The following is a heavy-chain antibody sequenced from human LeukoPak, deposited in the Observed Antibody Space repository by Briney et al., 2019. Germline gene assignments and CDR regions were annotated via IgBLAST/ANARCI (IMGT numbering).Heavy chain of an antibody. CDR1: GFTFTNYG. Sequence: GGSLRLSCAASGFTFTNYGMHWVRQAPGKGLEWVAVIWYDGSIKYYADSVKGRFTISRDNPKNTLYLQMNSLRAEDTAVYYCARLRITIFGAVSGAFDIWGQGTMVTVSS. J-gene: IGHJ3*02. V-gene: IGHV3-33*01. D-gene: IGHD3-3*01. CDR2: IWYDGSIK. CDR3: ARLRITIFGAVSGAFDI.